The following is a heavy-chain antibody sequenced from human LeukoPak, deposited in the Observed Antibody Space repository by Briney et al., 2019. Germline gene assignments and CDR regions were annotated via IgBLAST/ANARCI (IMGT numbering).Heavy chain of an antibody. J-gene: IGHJ4*02. D-gene: IGHD3-9*01. V-gene: IGHV3-15*01. CDR2: IKSKTDGGTT. Sequence: GGSLRLSCAASGFTFSNAWMSWVRQAPGKGLEWVGRIKSKTDGGTTDYAAPVKGRFTISRDDSKNTLYLQMNSLNTEDTAVYYCTTDRPSRLRYFDWLLTPDYWGQGTLVTVSS. CDR1: GFTFSNAW. CDR3: TTDRPSRLRYFDWLLTPDY.